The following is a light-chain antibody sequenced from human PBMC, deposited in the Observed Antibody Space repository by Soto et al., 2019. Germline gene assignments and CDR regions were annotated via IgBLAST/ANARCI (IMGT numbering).Light chain of an antibody. V-gene: IGKV3-15*01. CDR2: GAS. CDR1: QSVATN. J-gene: IGKJ1*01. Sequence: EAVLTQSPATLSVFPGERATLSCRASQSVATNLAWYQQRPGQAPRLLIYGASKRAIGLPARFSGSGSGTEFTLTITSLQSEDFAVYYCQQYNKWPQTFGQGTEV. CDR3: QQYNKWPQT.